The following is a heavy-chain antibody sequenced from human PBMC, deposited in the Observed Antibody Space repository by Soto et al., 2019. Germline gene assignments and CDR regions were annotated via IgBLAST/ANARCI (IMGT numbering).Heavy chain of an antibody. CDR3: ARWGGFCKEGVCAAQLDH. V-gene: IGHV4-31*03. CDR2: INHSGTT. CDR1: VVSSISSFHH. Sequence: SETLSLSCTVSVVSSISSFHHWSWIRQHPWKCLEWIGYINHSGTTFYNPSLKSRLTISVDTSENQFSLRLTSVTAADTAVYLCARWGGFCKEGVCAAQLDHWGKGNMVTVSS. J-gene: IGHJ5*02. D-gene: IGHD2-8*01.